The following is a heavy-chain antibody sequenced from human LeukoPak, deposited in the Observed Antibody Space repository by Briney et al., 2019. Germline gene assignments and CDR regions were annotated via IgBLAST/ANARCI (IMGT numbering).Heavy chain of an antibody. V-gene: IGHV3-23*01. CDR2: ISNGKT. CDR1: GFPFSSHA. D-gene: IGHD2-15*01. CDR3: VREAGYCAPVCVKTNWFDP. Sequence: GGSLRLSCAASGFPFSSHAMSWVRQPPGKGLEWVAAISNGKTYYADSVRGRFAISRDDSTNTVYLHMNSLRDEDTALYHCVREAGYCAPVCVKTNWFDPWGREPWPPSLQ. J-gene: IGHJ5*02.